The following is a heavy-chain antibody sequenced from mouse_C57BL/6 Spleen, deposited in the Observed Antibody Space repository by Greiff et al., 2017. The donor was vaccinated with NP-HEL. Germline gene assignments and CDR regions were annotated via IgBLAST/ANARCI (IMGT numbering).Heavy chain of an antibody. CDR3: ARGRLRTGFAY. CDR2: INPGSGGT. D-gene: IGHD2-4*01. CDR1: GYAFTNYL. Sequence: QVHVKQSGAELVRPGTSVKVSCKASGYAFTNYLIEWVKQRPGQGLEWIGVINPGSGGTNYNEKFKGKATLTADKSSSTAYMQRSSLTSEDAAVYFCARGRLRTGFAYWGQGTLVTVSA. J-gene: IGHJ3*01. V-gene: IGHV1-54*01.